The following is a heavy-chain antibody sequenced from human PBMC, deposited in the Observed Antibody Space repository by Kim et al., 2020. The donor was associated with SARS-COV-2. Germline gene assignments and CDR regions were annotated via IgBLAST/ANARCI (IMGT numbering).Heavy chain of an antibody. CDR1: GFTFSTSW. CDR2: IKHDGSDK. V-gene: IGHV3-7*03. J-gene: IGHJ4*02. D-gene: IGHD6-19*01. CDR3: AGPYSSAWALGY. Sequence: GGSLRLSCVASGFTFSTSWMTWVRQAPGKGLEWVANIKHDGSDKYYVDSVNGRFTISRDNAKNSLFLQMNSLRPEDTAVYYCAGPYSSAWALGYWGPGTLVTVSS.